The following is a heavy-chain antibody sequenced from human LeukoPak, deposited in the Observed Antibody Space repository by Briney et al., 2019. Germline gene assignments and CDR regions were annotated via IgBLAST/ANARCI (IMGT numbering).Heavy chain of an antibody. CDR2: ISHTGSLT. CDR3: CTYCSGGTRYGYFNH. D-gene: IGHD2-15*01. Sequence: PGGSLRLSCPASGFTSTPSELNWVRQAPGKGLEWISYISHTGSLTYYADSVKGRFTISRDNAKNFLYLQMNSLRVEDTGIYYCCTYCSGGTRYGYFNHWGQGTLVSVSS. CDR1: GFTSTPSE. J-gene: IGHJ1*01. V-gene: IGHV3-48*03.